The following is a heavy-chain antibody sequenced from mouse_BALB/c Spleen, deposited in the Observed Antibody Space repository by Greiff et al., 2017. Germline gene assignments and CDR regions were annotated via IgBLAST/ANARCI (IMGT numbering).Heavy chain of an antibody. D-gene: IGHD1-1*01. CDR3: ARDYGSSYGYFDV. Sequence: EVKLVESGGGLVQPGGSRKLSCAASGFTFSSFGMHWVRQAPEKGLEWVAYISSGSSTIYYADTVKGRFTISRDNPKNTLFLQMTSLRSEDTAMYYCARDYGSSYGYFDVWGAGTTVTVSS. V-gene: IGHV5-17*02. CDR1: GFTFSSFG. CDR2: ISSGSSTI. J-gene: IGHJ1*01.